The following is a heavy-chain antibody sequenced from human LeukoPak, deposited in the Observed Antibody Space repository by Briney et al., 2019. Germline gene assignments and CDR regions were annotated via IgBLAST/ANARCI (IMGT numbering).Heavy chain of an antibody. Sequence: GGSLRLSCAASGFTFSSYAMHWVRQAPGKGLEWVAVISYDGSNKYYADSVKGRFTISRDNSKNTLYLQMNSLRAEDTAVYYYARGCSSTSCFYFDYWGQGTLVTVSS. V-gene: IGHV3-30-3*01. CDR2: ISYDGSNK. CDR1: GFTFSSYA. CDR3: ARGCSSTSCFYFDY. D-gene: IGHD2-2*01. J-gene: IGHJ4*02.